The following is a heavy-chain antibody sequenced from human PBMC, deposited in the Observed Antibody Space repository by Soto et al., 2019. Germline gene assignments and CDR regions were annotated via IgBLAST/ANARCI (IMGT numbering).Heavy chain of an antibody. J-gene: IGHJ4*02. V-gene: IGHV3-11*06. CDR1: GFHFSDHY. D-gene: IGHD6-19*01. Sequence: GSLRLSCAASGFHFSDHYMNWIRQAPGKGLEWVSYISGSSIYTNFADSVQGRFTISRDNAKNSLYLQMNSLRAEDTAVYYCARHTSGWHYYDYWGQGTPVTVSS. CDR2: ISGSSIYT. CDR3: ARHTSGWHYYDY.